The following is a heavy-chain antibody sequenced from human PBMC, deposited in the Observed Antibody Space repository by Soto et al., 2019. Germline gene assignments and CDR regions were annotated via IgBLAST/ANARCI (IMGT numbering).Heavy chain of an antibody. CDR1: GFMFRTSA. J-gene: IGHJ4*02. V-gene: IGHV3-23*01. CDR2: ITTSGEA. CDR3: AKESFFFGTTIHIDF. D-gene: IGHD4-4*01. Sequence: EVQLLESGGGLVQSGGSLRLSCVASGFMFRTSAMSWVRQAPGKGLEWVAGITTSGEAFYPNSVKGRFTCSRDNSENTLFLDMNDLRGDDTAIYYCAKESFFFGTTIHIDFWGQGTLVTVSS.